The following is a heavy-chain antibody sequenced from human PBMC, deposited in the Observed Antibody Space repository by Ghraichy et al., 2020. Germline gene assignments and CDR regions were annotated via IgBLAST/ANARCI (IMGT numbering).Heavy chain of an antibody. CDR2: INHSGST. D-gene: IGHD3-22*01. CDR3: ARWAYYYDSSGYYRYYYYYGMDV. Sequence: SQTLSLTCAVYGGSFSGYYWSWIRQPPGKGLEWIGEINHSGSTNYNPSLKSRVTISVDTSKNQFSLKLSSVTAADTAVYYCARWAYYYDSSGYYRYYYYYGMDVWGQGTTVTVSS. J-gene: IGHJ6*02. V-gene: IGHV4-34*01. CDR1: GGSFSGYY.